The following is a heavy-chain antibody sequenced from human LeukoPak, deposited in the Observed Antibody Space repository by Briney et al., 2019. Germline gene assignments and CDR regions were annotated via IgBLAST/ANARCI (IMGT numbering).Heavy chain of an antibody. D-gene: IGHD4-23*01. CDR2: IHYSGST. CDR1: GGSISSGGYY. V-gene: IGHV4-31*03. J-gene: IGHJ4*02. Sequence: SETLSLTCTVSGGSISSGGYYWSWIRQHPGKGLEWIGYIHYSGSTYYNPSLKSRVTISVDTSKNQFSLMLSSVTAADTAVYYCAGGGGGNSVPYWGQGTLVTVSS. CDR3: AGGGGGNSVPY.